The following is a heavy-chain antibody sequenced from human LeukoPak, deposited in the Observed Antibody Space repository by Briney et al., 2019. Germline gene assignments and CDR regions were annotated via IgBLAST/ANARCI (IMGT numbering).Heavy chain of an antibody. D-gene: IGHD5-12*01. CDR3: ARGSGYDYDNWFDP. V-gene: IGHV3-33*01. CDR2: IWYDGSNK. Sequence: PGGALRLSCAASGFTFSSYGMHWVRQAPGKGLEWVAVIWYDGSNKYYADSVKGRFTISRDNSKNTLYLQMNSLRAEDTAVYYCARGSGYDYDNWFDPWGQGTLVTASS. CDR1: GFTFSSYG. J-gene: IGHJ5*02.